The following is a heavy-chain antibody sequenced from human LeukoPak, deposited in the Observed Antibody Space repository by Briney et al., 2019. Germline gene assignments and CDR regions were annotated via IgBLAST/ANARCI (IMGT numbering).Heavy chain of an antibody. CDR3: ARGDEYYYYMDV. CDR1: GFTFSSYS. J-gene: IGHJ6*03. CDR2: ISSSSSYI. V-gene: IGHV3-21*01. Sequence: PGGSLRLSCAASGFTFSSYSMNWVRLAPGKGLEWVSSISSSSSYIYYADSVKGRFTISRDNAKNSLYLQMNSLRAEDTAVYYCARGDEYYYYMDVWGKGTTVTVSS.